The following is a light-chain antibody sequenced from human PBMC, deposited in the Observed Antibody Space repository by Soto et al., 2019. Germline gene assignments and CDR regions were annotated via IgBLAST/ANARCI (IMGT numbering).Light chain of an antibody. CDR1: QGISSY. CDR2: KAS. Sequence: DIQLTQSPSFLSASVGDRVTITCRASQGISSYLAWYQQKPGKAPNLLIYKASNLEDGVPSRFSGSGSGTEFTLTISSLQPDDFATYYCQQYYRYLTFGQGTKLEIK. V-gene: IGKV1-5*03. J-gene: IGKJ2*01. CDR3: QQYYRYLT.